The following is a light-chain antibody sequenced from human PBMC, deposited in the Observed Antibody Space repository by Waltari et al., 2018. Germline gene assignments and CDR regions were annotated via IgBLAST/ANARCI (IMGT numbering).Light chain of an antibody. Sequence: QSVLTQPPSVSGTPGQRVTISCSGSSSNIGTNTVEWYPHLPGSAPKLLIYGNNQWPSGVPDRFSGSKSGTSAALAISGLQSEDEADYYCAAWDDRLNGLYVFGAGTKVTVL. J-gene: IGLJ1*01. CDR3: AAWDDRLNGLYV. CDR2: GNN. V-gene: IGLV1-44*01. CDR1: SSNIGTNT.